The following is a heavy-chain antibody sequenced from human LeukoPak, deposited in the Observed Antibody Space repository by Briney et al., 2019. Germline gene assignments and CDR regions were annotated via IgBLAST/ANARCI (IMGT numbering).Heavy chain of an antibody. CDR3: ARGAYSSGWAYFDH. Sequence: GGSLRLSCAASGFTFSDYSMNWVRQAPGKGLEWVSYISFSVNTKYYGDSVKGRFTISRDNAKNSLYLHMDSLRAEDTAVYYCARGAYSSGWAYFDHWGQGALVTVSS. J-gene: IGHJ4*02. CDR2: ISFSVNTK. V-gene: IGHV3-48*04. CDR1: GFTFSDYS. D-gene: IGHD6-19*01.